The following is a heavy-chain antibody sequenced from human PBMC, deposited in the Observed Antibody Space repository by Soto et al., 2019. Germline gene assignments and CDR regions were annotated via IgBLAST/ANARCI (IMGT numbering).Heavy chain of an antibody. CDR1: GGAISRGDYY. CDR2: IYYSGST. Sequence: QVQLQESGPGLVKPSQTLSLTCTVPGGAISRGDYYWSWIRQPPGKGLEWIGYIYYSGSTSYNPSLSSRVTISVDTSTNQFSLNLSSVTAADTAVYYCARIVESGYTIDFDLCGRGTLVTVSS. D-gene: IGHD3-16*02. J-gene: IGHJ2*01. CDR3: ARIVESGYTIDFDL. V-gene: IGHV4-30-4*01.